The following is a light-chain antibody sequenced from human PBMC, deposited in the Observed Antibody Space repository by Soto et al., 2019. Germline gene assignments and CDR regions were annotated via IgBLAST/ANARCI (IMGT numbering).Light chain of an antibody. CDR3: QQSYSTPLT. Sequence: QMTQSPSSLSASLGDRVTITCRASQSIGTFLNWYQQKPGEAPNLLIHTSFSLYSGVPSRFSGSGSGTEFTLTFRCLQREDVVTYYCQQSYSTPLTFGEGTKVDIK. CDR2: TSF. V-gene: IGKV1-39*01. J-gene: IGKJ4*01. CDR1: QSIGTF.